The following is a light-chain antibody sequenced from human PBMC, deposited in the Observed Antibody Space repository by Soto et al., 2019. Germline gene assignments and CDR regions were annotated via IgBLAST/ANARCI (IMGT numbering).Light chain of an antibody. CDR3: QSYDSILTGSV. V-gene: IGLV1-40*01. Sequence: QSVLTQPPSVSGAPGQTVTISCTGSSSNIGAGYDVHWYQQVPGTAPKLVLYGNTNRPSEVPDRFSGSKSGSSASLAITGLQAEDEADYYCQSYDSILTGSVFGTGTKLTVL. CDR1: SSNIGAGYD. J-gene: IGLJ1*01. CDR2: GNT.